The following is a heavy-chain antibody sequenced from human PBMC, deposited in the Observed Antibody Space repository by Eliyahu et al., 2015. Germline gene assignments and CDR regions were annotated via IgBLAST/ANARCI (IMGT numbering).Heavy chain of an antibody. V-gene: IGHV3-48*02. Sequence: EVQLVESGGGLVQPGGSLRLSCAASGFTFSSYNMNXVRQAPGKGLEWISYISTSSNTIYYADSVKGRFTISRDNAKNSLYLQMNSLRDEDTAVYYCARDRGEQWLVDYWGQGTLVTVSS. D-gene: IGHD6-19*01. CDR3: ARDRGEQWLVDY. J-gene: IGHJ4*02. CDR1: GFTFSSYN. CDR2: ISTSSNTI.